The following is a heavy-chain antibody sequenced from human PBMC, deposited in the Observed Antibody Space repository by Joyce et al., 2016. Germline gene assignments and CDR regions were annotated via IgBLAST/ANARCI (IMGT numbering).Heavy chain of an antibody. J-gene: IGHJ4*02. CDR3: CTRVQWGTHGC. V-gene: IGHV3-7*03. D-gene: IGHD1-26*01. CDR1: EFVYSGHW. CDR2: INPHGNEE. Sequence: EVYLVESGGGLVQPGGSLRLTCAASEFVYSGHWMSWVRQTPGKGLELVAMINPHGNEEVYVDSVKGRFTISRDNAKNSLALQRNGLRSEDSAAVYFCTRVQWGTHGCWGQGTLVIVSS.